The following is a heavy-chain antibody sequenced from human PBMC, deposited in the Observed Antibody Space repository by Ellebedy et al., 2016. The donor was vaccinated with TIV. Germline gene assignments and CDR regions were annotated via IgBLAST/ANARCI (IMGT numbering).Heavy chain of an antibody. J-gene: IGHJ4*02. CDR2: IYPGGTT. Sequence: GESLKISCAASGFTVSGSYMTWVRQAPGKGLEWVSVIYPGGTTHYADPVKGRFTISRDNSKNTLYLQMNSLRAEDTAVYYCAKGRGGGSDASAPRYYFDSWGLGTLVTVSS. CDR3: AKGRGGGSDASAPRYYFDS. V-gene: IGHV3-53*01. CDR1: GFTVSGSY. D-gene: IGHD3-10*01.